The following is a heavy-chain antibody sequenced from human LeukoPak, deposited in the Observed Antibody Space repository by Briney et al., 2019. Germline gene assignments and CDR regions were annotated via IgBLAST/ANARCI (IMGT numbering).Heavy chain of an antibody. CDR3: ARAVAGSFDFDY. J-gene: IGHJ4*02. CDR1: GGSISSYY. CDR2: IYYSGST. Sequence: PSETLSLTCTVSGGSISSYYWSWIRQPPGKGLEWIGYIYYSGSTNYNPSLKSRVTISVDTSKKQFSLKLSSVTAADTAVYYCARAVAGSFDFDYWGQGTLVTVSS. V-gene: IGHV4-59*01. D-gene: IGHD6-19*01.